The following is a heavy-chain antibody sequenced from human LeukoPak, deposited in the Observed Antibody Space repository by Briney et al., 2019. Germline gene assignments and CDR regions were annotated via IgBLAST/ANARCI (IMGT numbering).Heavy chain of an antibody. J-gene: IGHJ3*02. CDR1: GYTFTSYG. CDR3: ARQGSRGGGVPLLYVLIPTHAFDI. Sequence: ASVKVSCKASGYTFTSYGISWVRQAPGQGLEWMGIINPSGGSTSYAQKFQGRVTMTRDTSASTVYMELSSLRSEDTAVYYCARQGSRGGGVPLLYVLIPTHAFDIWGQGTMVTVSS. CDR2: INPSGGST. D-gene: IGHD2-2*02. V-gene: IGHV1-46*01.